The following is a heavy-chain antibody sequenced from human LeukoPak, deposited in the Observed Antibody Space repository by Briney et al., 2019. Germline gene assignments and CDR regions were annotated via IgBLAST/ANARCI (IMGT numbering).Heavy chain of an antibody. Sequence: XETLSLTCTVSGGSISSYYWSWIRQPAGKGLEWIGRIYNSGSTNYNTNYNPSLTSRVTMSVDTSKNQFSLKLNSVSAADTAVYFCARAIWYGSGTTAFDYWGQGTLVTVSP. V-gene: IGHV4-4*07. CDR2: IYNSGST. CDR3: ARAIWYGSGTTAFDY. J-gene: IGHJ4*02. CDR1: GGSISSYY. D-gene: IGHD3-10*01.